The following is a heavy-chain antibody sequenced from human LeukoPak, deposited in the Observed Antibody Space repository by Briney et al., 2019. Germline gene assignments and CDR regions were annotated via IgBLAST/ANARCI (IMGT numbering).Heavy chain of an antibody. CDR2: IIPIFGTA. CDR1: GGTFSSHA. D-gene: IGHD3-10*01. Sequence: SVKVSCKASGGTFSSHAISWVRQAPGQGLEWMGGIIPIFGTANYAQKFQGRVTITADESTSTAYMELSSLRSEDTAVYYCARDYYGSGSYYNPRYYFDYWGQGTLVTVSS. J-gene: IGHJ4*02. CDR3: ARDYYGSGSYYNPRYYFDY. V-gene: IGHV1-69*01.